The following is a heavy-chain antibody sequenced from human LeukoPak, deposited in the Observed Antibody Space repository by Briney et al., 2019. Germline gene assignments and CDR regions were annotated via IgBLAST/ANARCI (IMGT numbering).Heavy chain of an antibody. CDR1: GGSISSYS. J-gene: IGHJ3*02. CDR3: ARDQTSKGDAFDI. CDR2: IYYSGST. V-gene: IGHV4-59*01. Sequence: SETLSLTCTVSGGSISSYSWSWIRQPPGKGLAWIGYIYYSGSTNYNPSLKSRVTISVDTSKNQFSLKLNSVTAADTAVYYCARDQTSKGDAFDIWGQGTMVTVSS.